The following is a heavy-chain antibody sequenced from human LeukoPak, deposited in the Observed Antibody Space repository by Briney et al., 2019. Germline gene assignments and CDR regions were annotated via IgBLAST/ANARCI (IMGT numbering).Heavy chain of an antibody. V-gene: IGHV4-39*07. D-gene: IGHD3-22*01. CDR3: ARESLNYYDSSGYYFDAFDI. Sequence: SETLSLTCTVSGGSISSSSYYWGWIRQPPGKGLEWIGSIYYSGSTYYNPSLKSRVTISVDTSKNQFSLKLSSVTAADTAVYYCARESLNYYDSSGYYFDAFDIWGQGTMVTVSS. CDR2: IYYSGST. J-gene: IGHJ3*02. CDR1: GGSISSSSYY.